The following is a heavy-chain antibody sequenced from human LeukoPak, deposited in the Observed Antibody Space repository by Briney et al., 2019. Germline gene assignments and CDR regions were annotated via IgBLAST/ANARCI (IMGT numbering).Heavy chain of an antibody. D-gene: IGHD3-22*01. J-gene: IGHJ4*02. V-gene: IGHV4-34*01. CDR1: RGSFSGYS. Sequence: SETLSLTCAVYRGSFSGYSWSWIRQPPGKGLEWIGEINHSGSTNYNSSLKSRVTISVDTSKNQFSLKLSSVTAADTAVYYCASEYYDSSGYYLVVDYWGQGTLVTVSS. CDR3: ASEYYDSSGYYLVVDY. CDR2: INHSGST.